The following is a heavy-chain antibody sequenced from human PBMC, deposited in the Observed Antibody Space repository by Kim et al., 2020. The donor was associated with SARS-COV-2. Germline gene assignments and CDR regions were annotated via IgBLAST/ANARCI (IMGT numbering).Heavy chain of an antibody. CDR2: NK. D-gene: IGHD5-12*01. Sequence: NKYYPDSVKGRFNISRDNSKNTLYLQMNSLRAEDTAVYYCARSGYGSGMDVWGQGTTVTVSS. V-gene: IGHV3-30*01. J-gene: IGHJ6*02. CDR3: ARSGYGSGMDV.